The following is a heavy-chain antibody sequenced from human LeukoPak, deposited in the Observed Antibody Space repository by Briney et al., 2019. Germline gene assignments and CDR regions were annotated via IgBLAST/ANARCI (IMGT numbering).Heavy chain of an antibody. V-gene: IGHV1-69*05. CDR1: GGTFSSYA. Sequence: GASVKVSCKASGGTFSSYAISWVRQAPGQGLEWMGGIIPIFGTANYAQKFQGRVKITTDESTSTAYMELSSLRSEDTAVYYCATSGRKVVVIRYYFDYWGQGTLVTVSS. CDR2: IIPIFGTA. CDR3: ATSGRKVVVIRYYFDY. D-gene: IGHD3-22*01. J-gene: IGHJ4*02.